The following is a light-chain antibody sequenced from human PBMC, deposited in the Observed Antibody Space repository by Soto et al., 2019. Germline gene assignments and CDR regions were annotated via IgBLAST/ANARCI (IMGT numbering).Light chain of an antibody. CDR1: SSDVGGYNY. CDR3: SSYTTSSTEV. Sequence: QSVLTQPASVSGSPGQSIAISCTGTSSDVGGYNYVSWYQQHPGKAPKLMIYDVSSRPSGVSNRFSGSKSGNTASLTISGLRAEDEADYYCSSYTTSSTEVFGTGTKLTVL. V-gene: IGLV2-14*01. CDR2: DVS. J-gene: IGLJ1*01.